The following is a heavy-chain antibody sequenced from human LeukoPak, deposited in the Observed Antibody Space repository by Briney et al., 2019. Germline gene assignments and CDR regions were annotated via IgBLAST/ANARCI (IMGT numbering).Heavy chain of an antibody. Sequence: GGSLRLSCAASGFTVSSNYMSWVRQAPGKGLEWVSVIYSGGSTYYADSVKGRFTTSRDNSKNTLYLQMNSLRAEDTAVYYCAEGVYPLRGSRYYYDSSGYYAALDYWGQGTLVTVSS. CDR1: GFTVSSNY. D-gene: IGHD3-22*01. J-gene: IGHJ4*02. CDR2: IYSGGST. CDR3: AEGVYPLRGSRYYYDSSGYYAALDY. V-gene: IGHV3-53*01.